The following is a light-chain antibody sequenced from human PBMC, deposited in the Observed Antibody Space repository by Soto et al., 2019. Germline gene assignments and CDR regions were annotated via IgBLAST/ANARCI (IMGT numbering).Light chain of an antibody. V-gene: IGKV3-20*01. J-gene: IGKJ3*01. Sequence: EIVLTQSPGTLSLSPGERATLSCRASQSITSSYLAWYQQKPGQAPRLLIYGASSRATGIPDRFRGSGSRADFTLTITRLEPEDFAVYYCQQYGTSPYTFGPGTKVD. CDR1: QSITSSY. CDR2: GAS. CDR3: QQYGTSPYT.